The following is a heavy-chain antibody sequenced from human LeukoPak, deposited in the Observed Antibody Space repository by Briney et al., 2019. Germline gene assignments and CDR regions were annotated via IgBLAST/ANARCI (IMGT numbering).Heavy chain of an antibody. CDR3: TTGGYADSARNYYHFGMDV. D-gene: IGHD4-17*01. J-gene: IGHJ6*02. V-gene: IGHV3-15*01. CDR2: IKAKIDDGTT. CDR1: EFTFSNAW. Sequence: GGSLRLSCAASEFTFSNAWMSRVRQAPGKGLEWVGRIKAKIDDGTTDYAAPVKGRFTISRDDSKNTLHLQLNSLKTEDTAVYYCTTGGYADSARNYYHFGMDVWGQGTTVTVSS.